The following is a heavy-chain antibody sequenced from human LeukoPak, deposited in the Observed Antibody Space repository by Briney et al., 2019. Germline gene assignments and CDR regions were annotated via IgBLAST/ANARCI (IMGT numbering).Heavy chain of an antibody. V-gene: IGHV3-23*01. CDR3: AKDPAGITMVRGVNYFDY. J-gene: IGHJ4*02. Sequence: PGGSLRLSCAASGFTFSSYAMSWVRQAPGKGLEWVSAISGSGGSAYYADSVKGRFAISRDNSKNTLCLQMNSLRAEDTAVYYCAKDPAGITMVRGVNYFDYWGQGTLVTVSS. D-gene: IGHD3-10*01. CDR2: ISGSGGSA. CDR1: GFTFSSYA.